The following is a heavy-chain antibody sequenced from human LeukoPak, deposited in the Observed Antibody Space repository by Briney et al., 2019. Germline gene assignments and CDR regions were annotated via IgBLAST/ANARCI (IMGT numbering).Heavy chain of an antibody. D-gene: IGHD2-15*01. J-gene: IGHJ4*02. CDR2: INPNSGGT. Sequence: GASVKVSCKASGYTFTGYYMHWVRQAPGQGLGWMGWINPNSGGTNYAQKFQGWVTMTRDTSISTAYMELSRLRSDDTAVYYCASSMTGYCSGGSCYSLDYWGQGTLVTVSS. CDR3: ASSMTGYCSGGSCYSLDY. CDR1: GYTFTGYY. V-gene: IGHV1-2*04.